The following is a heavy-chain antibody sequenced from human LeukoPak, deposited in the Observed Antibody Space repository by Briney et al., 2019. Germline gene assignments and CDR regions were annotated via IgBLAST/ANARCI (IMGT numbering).Heavy chain of an antibody. CDR3: AEYQLPTYAFDI. V-gene: IGHV4-39*01. D-gene: IGHD2-2*01. Sequence: PSETLSLTCTGGSFSSSSYYWGWIRQPPGKGLEWIGSIYYSGNTYYNPSLKSRVTISVDTSKNQFSLKLSSVTAADTAVYYCAEYQLPTYAFDIWGQGTMVTVSS. CDR1: GSFSSSSYY. J-gene: IGHJ3*02. CDR2: IYYSGNT.